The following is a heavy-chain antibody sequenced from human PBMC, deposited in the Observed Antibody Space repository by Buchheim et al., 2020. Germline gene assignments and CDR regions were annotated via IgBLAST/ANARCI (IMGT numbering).Heavy chain of an antibody. D-gene: IGHD2-21*02. V-gene: IGHV4-59*01. CDR2: IYYSGST. CDR3: ASSLAYCGGDCRLEDY. J-gene: IGHJ4*02. CDR1: GGSISSYY. Sequence: QVQLQESGPGLVKPSETLSLTCTVSGGSISSYYWSWIRQPPGKGLEWIGYIYYSGSTNYNPSLKSRVTISVDTSKNQFSLKLSSVTAADTAVYYCASSLAYCGGDCRLEDYWGRGTL.